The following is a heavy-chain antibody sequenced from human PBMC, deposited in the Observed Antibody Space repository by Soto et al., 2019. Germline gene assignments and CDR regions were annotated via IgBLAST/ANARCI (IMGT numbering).Heavy chain of an antibody. Sequence: QVQLVQSGAEVKKPGSSVKVSCKASGGTFSSYAISWVRQAPGQGLEWMGGIIPIFGTANYAQKFQGRVTITADESTRTAYMELSSLRSEDTAVYYCAREGTCSGGSCYYSLDYWGQGTLVTVSS. CDR2: IIPIFGTA. V-gene: IGHV1-69*01. J-gene: IGHJ4*02. CDR1: GGTFSSYA. CDR3: AREGTCSGGSCYYSLDY. D-gene: IGHD2-15*01.